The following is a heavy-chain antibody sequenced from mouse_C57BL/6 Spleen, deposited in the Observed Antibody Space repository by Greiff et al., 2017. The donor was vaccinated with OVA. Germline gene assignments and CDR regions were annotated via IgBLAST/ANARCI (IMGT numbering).Heavy chain of an antibody. CDR2: INPGSGGT. D-gene: IGHD1-1*01. J-gene: IGHJ2*01. V-gene: IGHV1-54*01. CDR1: GYAFTNYL. Sequence: VQLQQSGAELVRPGTSVKVSCKASGYAFTNYLIEWVKQRPGQGLEWIGVINPGSGGTTYNEKFKGKATLTADKSSSTAYMQLSSLTSEDSAVYVGARGATVVAIDYWGQGTTLTVSS. CDR3: ARGATVVAIDY.